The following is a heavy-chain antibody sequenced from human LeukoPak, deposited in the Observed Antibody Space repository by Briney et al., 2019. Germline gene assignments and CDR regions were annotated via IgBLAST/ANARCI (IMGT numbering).Heavy chain of an antibody. CDR2: INTDGSST. CDR3: ATGSGLWSPDY. D-gene: IGHD5-18*01. CDR1: GFTFSSFW. Sequence: GGSLRLSCAASGFTFSSFWMHWARQAPGRGLVWVSRINTDGSSTSSADSVKGRLTISRDNAKNTLYLQMNSLRAEDTTVYYCATGSGLWSPDYWGQGTLVTVSS. V-gene: IGHV3-74*01. J-gene: IGHJ4*02.